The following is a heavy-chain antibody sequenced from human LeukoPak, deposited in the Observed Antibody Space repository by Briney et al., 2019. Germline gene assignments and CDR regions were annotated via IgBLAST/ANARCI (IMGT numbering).Heavy chain of an antibody. CDR1: GGSISSSSYY. CDR3: ARHSDYGDYEKNWFDP. Sequence: SETLSLTCTVSGGSISSSSYYWGWIRQPPGKGLEWIGSIYYSGSTYYNPSLKSRVTISVDTSKNQFSLKLSSVTAADTAVYYCARHSDYGDYEKNWFDPWGQGTLVTVSS. V-gene: IGHV4-39*01. D-gene: IGHD4-17*01. J-gene: IGHJ5*02. CDR2: IYYSGST.